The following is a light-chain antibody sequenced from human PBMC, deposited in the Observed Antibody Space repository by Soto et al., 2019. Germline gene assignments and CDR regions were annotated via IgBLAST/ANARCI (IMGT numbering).Light chain of an antibody. CDR3: QQLSRYPLT. Sequence: DIQLTQSPSVLSASVGDTVTITCRASQALSNYLAWYQQKPGKAPDLLIYSAFTLQSGVPSRFSGSGSETEFSLTIRALQPEDFATYYCQQLSRYPLTFGGGTKVDIK. V-gene: IGKV1-9*01. CDR2: SAF. J-gene: IGKJ4*01. CDR1: QALSNY.